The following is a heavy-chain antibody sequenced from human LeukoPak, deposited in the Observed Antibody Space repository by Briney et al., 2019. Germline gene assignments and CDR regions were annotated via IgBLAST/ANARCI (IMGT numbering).Heavy chain of an antibody. CDR3: ARRRLGSYYGSGANDY. J-gene: IGHJ4*02. D-gene: IGHD3-10*01. CDR2: IYTSGST. CDR1: GGSISSYSYS. V-gene: IGHV4-61*02. Sequence: PSQTLSLTCTVSGGSISSYSYSWTWIRQPAGKGLEWIGRIYTSGSTNYSPSLMSRATISVDTSRNQFSLKLSSVTAADTAVYYCARRRLGSYYGSGANDYWGQGTLVTVSS.